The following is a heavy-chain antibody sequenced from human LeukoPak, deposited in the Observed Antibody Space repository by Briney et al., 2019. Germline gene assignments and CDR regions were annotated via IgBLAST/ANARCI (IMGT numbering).Heavy chain of an antibody. J-gene: IGHJ4*02. CDR2: ISYDGSNK. Sequence: GRSLRLSCAASGFTFSSYAMHWVRQAPGKGLEWVAVISYDGSNKYYADSVKGRFTISRDNSKNTLYLQMNSLRAEDTAVYYCARDRGGYYDYVWGSYPKYYFDYWGQGTLVTVSS. CDR1: GFTFSSYA. V-gene: IGHV3-30-3*01. CDR3: ARDRGGYYDYVWGSYPKYYFDY. D-gene: IGHD3-16*02.